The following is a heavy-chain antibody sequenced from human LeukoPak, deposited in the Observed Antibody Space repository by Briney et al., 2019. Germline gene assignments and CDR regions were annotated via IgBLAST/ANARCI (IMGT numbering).Heavy chain of an antibody. J-gene: IGHJ5*02. CDR3: ARDRSQEFDP. D-gene: IGHD3-10*01. CDR2: IRYDGSNK. Sequence: PGGSLRLSCAASGFTFSSYGMHWVRQAPGKGLEWVAFIRYDGSNKYYADSVKGRFTISRDNSKNTVYLQMNSLRAEDTAVYYCARDRSQEFDPWGQGTLVTVSS. V-gene: IGHV3-30*02. CDR1: GFTFSSYG.